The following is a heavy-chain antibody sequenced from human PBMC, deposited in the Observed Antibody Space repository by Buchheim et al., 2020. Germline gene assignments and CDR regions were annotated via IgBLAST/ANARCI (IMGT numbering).Heavy chain of an antibody. CDR2: IFYNGSP. Sequence: QVQLQESGPGLVKPSETLSLTCSVFGGSVSSGGYYWYWVRQPPGKGLEWIGYIFYNGSPTYNPSLKSRVTISVDTSKNQFSLKLTSVTAADTAVYYCARDLDNSGWPRLFGYWGQGTL. V-gene: IGHV4-61*08. CDR3: ARDLDNSGWPRLFGY. J-gene: IGHJ4*02. D-gene: IGHD6-19*01. CDR1: GGSVSSGGYY.